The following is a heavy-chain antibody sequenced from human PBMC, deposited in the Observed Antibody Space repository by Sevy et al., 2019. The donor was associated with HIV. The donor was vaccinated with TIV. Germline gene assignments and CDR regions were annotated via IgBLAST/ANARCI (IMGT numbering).Heavy chain of an antibody. CDR3: ATASSYPSGSYLAGGDY. J-gene: IGHJ4*02. Sequence: GGSLRLSCAASGFTFSSYAMHWVRQAPGKGLEWVAVISYDGSNKYYADSVKGRFTISRDNSKNTLYLQMNSLRAEDTAVYYCATASSYPSGSYLAGGDYWGQGTLVTVSS. CDR1: GFTFSSYA. V-gene: IGHV3-30-3*01. D-gene: IGHD1-26*01. CDR2: ISYDGSNK.